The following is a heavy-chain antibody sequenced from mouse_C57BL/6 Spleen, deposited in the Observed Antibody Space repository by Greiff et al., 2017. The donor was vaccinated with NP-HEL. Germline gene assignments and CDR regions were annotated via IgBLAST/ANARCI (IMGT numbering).Heavy chain of an antibody. Sequence: VQLQQSGPELVKPGASVKISCKASGYSFTGYFMNWVKQSHGKSLEWIGRINPYNGDTFYNQKFKGKATLTVDKSSSTAHMELLGLTSEDFAVYYCARGVGGSSYVDYAMDYWGQGTSVTVSS. D-gene: IGHD1-1*01. CDR1: GYSFTGYF. V-gene: IGHV1-37*01. J-gene: IGHJ4*01. CDR3: ARGVGGSSYVDYAMDY. CDR2: INPYNGDT.